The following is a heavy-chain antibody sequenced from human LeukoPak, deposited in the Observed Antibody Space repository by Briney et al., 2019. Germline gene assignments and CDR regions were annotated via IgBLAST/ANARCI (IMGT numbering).Heavy chain of an antibody. D-gene: IGHD1-14*01. CDR2: FYYSGST. CDR1: GGSISSSNYY. V-gene: IGHV4-39*07. J-gene: IGHJ3*02. CDR3: AKDSRLTYAFDI. Sequence: SPSETLSLTCTVSGGSISSSNYYWGWLRQPPGKGLEWIGSFYYSGSTYYNPSLKSRVTISVDTSKTQFSLRLTSVTAADTAMYYCAKDSRLTYAFDIWGQGTMVTVSS.